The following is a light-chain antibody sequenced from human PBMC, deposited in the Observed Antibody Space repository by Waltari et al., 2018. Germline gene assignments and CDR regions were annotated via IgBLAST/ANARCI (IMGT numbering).Light chain of an antibody. J-gene: IGKJ2*03. V-gene: IGKV1-9*01. CDR1: QGISSY. Sequence: DIQMTQSPSSLSASVGDRVTLTCRASQGISSYLAWYQQKPGKAPNLLIYKASTLQSGVPSRFSGSGSVTDFTLTISSLQPEDFATYYCQQHNSNPYSFGQGTKVDIK. CDR2: KAS. CDR3: QQHNSNPYS.